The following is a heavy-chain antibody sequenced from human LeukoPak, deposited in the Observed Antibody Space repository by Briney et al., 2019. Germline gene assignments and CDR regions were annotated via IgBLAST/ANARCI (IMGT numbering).Heavy chain of an antibody. V-gene: IGHV3-7*01. CDR2: INPDGSKK. CDR1: GFMFSDYW. Sequence: GGSLRLSCAAYGFMFSDYWMTWVRQAPGKGLEWVANINPDGSKKTYVDSVKGRFTISRDNSKNTLYLQMNSLRAEDTAVYYCARDQYSSSSTGVYWGQGTLVTVSS. CDR3: ARDQYSSSSTGVY. D-gene: IGHD6-6*01. J-gene: IGHJ4*02.